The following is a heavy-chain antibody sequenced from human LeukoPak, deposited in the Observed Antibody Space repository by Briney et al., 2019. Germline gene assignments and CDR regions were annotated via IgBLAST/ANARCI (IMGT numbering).Heavy chain of an antibody. J-gene: IGHJ4*02. Sequence: PGGSLRLSCAASGFTFSSYSMNWVRQAPGKGLEWVSYISSSSSTIYYADSVKGRFTISRDNAKNSLYLQMNSLRAEDTAVYYCARGHCSSTSCYAGLFDYWGQGTLVTVSS. CDR2: ISSSSSTI. CDR1: GFTFSSYS. V-gene: IGHV3-48*04. D-gene: IGHD2-2*01. CDR3: ARGHCSSTSCYAGLFDY.